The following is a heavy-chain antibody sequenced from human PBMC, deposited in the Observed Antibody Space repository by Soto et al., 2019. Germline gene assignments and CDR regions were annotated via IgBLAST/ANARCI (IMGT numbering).Heavy chain of an antibody. CDR1: GGSISSGGYY. D-gene: IGHD6-13*01. V-gene: IGHV4-31*03. CDR3: ARGGIAAAAPPDY. CDR2: IYYSGST. Sequence: QVQLQESGPGLVKPSQTLSLTCTVSGGSISSGGYYWSWIRQHPGKGLEWIGYIYYSGSTYYNPSLKSRVTISVDTSKNQFSLKLSSVTAADTAVCYCARGGIAAAAPPDYWGQGTLVTVSS. J-gene: IGHJ4*02.